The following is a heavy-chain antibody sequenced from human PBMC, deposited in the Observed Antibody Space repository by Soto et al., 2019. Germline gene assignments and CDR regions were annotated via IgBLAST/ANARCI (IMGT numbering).Heavy chain of an antibody. CDR2: IIPIFGTA. V-gene: IGHV1-69*01. CDR1: GGTFSSYA. CDR3: ATPGRSGYYYYFDY. D-gene: IGHD3-22*01. Sequence: QVQLVQSGAEVKKPGSSVKVSCKASGGTFSSYAISWVRQAPGQGLEWMGGIIPIFGTANYAQKFQGRVTITADESTSTAYMGLSSLRSEDTAVYYCATPGRSGYYYYFDYWGQGTLVTVSS. J-gene: IGHJ4*02.